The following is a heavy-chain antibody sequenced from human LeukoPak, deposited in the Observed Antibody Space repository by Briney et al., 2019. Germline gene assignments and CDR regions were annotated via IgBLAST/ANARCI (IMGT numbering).Heavy chain of an antibody. CDR3: ARGRMTTVNY. V-gene: IGHV3-48*04. Sequence: GGSLRLSCAASGFTFSSYSMNWVRQAPGKGLEWVSYISSSSSTIYYADSVKGRFTISRDNAKNSLYLQVNSLRAEDTAVYYCARGRMTTVNYWGQGTLVTVSS. J-gene: IGHJ4*02. CDR2: ISSSSSTI. CDR1: GFTFSSYS. D-gene: IGHD4-17*01.